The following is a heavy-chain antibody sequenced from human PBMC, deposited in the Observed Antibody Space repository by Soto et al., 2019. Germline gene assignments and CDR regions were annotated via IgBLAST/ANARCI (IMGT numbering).Heavy chain of an antibody. V-gene: IGHV2-26*04. D-gene: IGHD6-13*01. Sequence: QVTVKESGPVLVKPTETLTLTCTVSGFSLSNAGLGVSWIRQPPGKALEWLAHIFSNDEKSYSTSLKSKLTRSKDTSKSQVVLTITNMYPLDTATYYCASTYSTSWYWFDPWGQGTLVTVSS. CDR3: ASTYSTSWYWFDP. J-gene: IGHJ5*02. CDR1: GFSLSNAGLG. CDR2: IFSNDEK.